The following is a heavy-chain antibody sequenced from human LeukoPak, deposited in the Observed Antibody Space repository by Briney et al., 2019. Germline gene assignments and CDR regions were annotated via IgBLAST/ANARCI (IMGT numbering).Heavy chain of an antibody. V-gene: IGHV1-46*01. CDR3: ARDYQGSSGPDY. Sequence: GASVKVSCKASGYAFSAYYMHWVRQAPGQGLEWMGIINPSGGSTSYAQKFQGRVTMTRDMSTSTVYMELSSLRSEDTAVYYCARDYQGSSGPDYWGQGTLVTVSS. J-gene: IGHJ4*02. CDR2: INPSGGST. CDR1: GYAFSAYY. D-gene: IGHD6-19*01.